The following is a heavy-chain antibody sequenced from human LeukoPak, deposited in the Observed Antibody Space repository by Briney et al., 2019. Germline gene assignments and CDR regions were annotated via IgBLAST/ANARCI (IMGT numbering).Heavy chain of an antibody. CDR3: ARGAYCGGDCYYFDY. J-gene: IGHJ4*02. V-gene: IGHV1-2*04. D-gene: IGHD2-21*02. Sequence: ASVKVSCKASGYTFTSYYMHWVRQAPGQGLEWMGWINPNSGGTNYAQKFQGWVTMTRDTSISTAYMELSRLRSDDTAVYYCARGAYCGGDCYYFDYWGQGTLVTVSS. CDR2: INPNSGGT. CDR1: GYTFTSYY.